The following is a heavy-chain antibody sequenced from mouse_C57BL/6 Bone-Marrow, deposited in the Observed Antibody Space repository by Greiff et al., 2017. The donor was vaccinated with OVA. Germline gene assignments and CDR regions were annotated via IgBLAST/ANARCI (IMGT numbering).Heavy chain of an antibody. CDR2: INPNNGGT. CDR3: ARKEGDYVDYYAMDY. D-gene: IGHD2-13*01. CDR1: GYTFTDYN. Sequence: EVQLQQSGPELVKPGASVKIPCKASGYTFTDYNMDWVKQSHGKSLEWIGDINPNNGGTIYNQKFKGKATLTVDKSSSTAYMELRSLTSEDTAVYYCARKEGDYVDYYAMDYWGQGTSVTVSS. J-gene: IGHJ4*01. V-gene: IGHV1-18*01.